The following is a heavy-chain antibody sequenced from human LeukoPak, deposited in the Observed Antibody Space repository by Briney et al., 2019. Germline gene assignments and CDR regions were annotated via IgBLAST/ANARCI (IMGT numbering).Heavy chain of an antibody. D-gene: IGHD3-10*01. J-gene: IGHJ5*02. CDR1: GGSISSNNYY. Sequence: PSETLSLTCTVSGGSISSNNYYWAWIRQPPGKGLEWIGSIYYSGSTYYNPSLESRVTMSVDTSKKQFSLKLSSVTAADTAVYYCARAIRESSIWFDPWGQGTLVTVSS. CDR2: IYYSGST. V-gene: IGHV4-39*07. CDR3: ARAIRESSIWFDP.